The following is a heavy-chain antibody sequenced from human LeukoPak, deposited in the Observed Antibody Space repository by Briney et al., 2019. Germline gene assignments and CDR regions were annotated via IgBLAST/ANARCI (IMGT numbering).Heavy chain of an antibody. J-gene: IGHJ4*02. CDR2: IKEDGSKK. CDR1: GFTFSAYW. V-gene: IGHV3-7*03. CDR3: ARAAPSGNYYNVPGV. D-gene: IGHD3-10*01. Sequence: GGSLRLSCAASGFTFSAYWMTWVRQAPGKGLEWVASIKEDGSKKYYMDSVKGRFTISRDSAQKSLYLEMNSLRVEDTAVYYCARAAPSGNYYNVPGVWGQGTLVTVSS.